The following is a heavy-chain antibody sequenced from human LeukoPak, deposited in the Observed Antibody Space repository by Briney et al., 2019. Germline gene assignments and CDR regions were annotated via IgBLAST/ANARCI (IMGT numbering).Heavy chain of an antibody. Sequence: PSETLSLTCTVSGYSISSGYYWGWIRQPPGKGLEWIGEINHSGSTNYNPSLKSRVTMSVDTSKNQFSLKLSSVTAADTAVYYCARDGTVAVAGTGIYYYYYYMDVWGKGTTVTVSS. J-gene: IGHJ6*03. CDR2: INHSGST. CDR3: ARDGTVAVAGTGIYYYYYYMDV. V-gene: IGHV4-38-2*02. CDR1: GYSISSGYY. D-gene: IGHD6-19*01.